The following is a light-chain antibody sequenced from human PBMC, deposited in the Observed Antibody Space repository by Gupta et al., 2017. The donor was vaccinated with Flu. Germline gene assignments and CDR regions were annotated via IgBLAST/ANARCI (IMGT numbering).Light chain of an antibody. J-gene: IGLJ2*01. V-gene: IGLV1-40*01. CDR3: QSYDSSLSGSRVV. CDR2: VNS. CDR1: SSNIGAGYE. Sequence: QSVLTQPPSVSGAPGQRVTTSCTGSSSNIGAGYEVHWYQQLPGTAPKLLIYVNSNRPSGVPDRFSGSKSGTSAPLAITGLQAEDEADYYCQSYDSSLSGSRVVFGGGTKLTV.